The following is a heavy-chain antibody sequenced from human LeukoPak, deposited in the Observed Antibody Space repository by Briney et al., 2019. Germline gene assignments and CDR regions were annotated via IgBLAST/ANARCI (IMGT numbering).Heavy chain of an antibody. CDR3: AKLPIDYYDSSGYGGNWFDP. CDR1: GFTFSSYA. CDR2: ISYDGSNK. V-gene: IGHV3-30*18. Sequence: GGSLRLSCAASGFTFSSYAMHWVRQAPGKGLEWVAVISYDGSNKYYADSVKGRFTISRDNSKNTLYLQMNSLRAEDTAVYYCAKLPIDYYDSSGYGGNWFDPWGQGTLVTVSS. D-gene: IGHD3-22*01. J-gene: IGHJ5*02.